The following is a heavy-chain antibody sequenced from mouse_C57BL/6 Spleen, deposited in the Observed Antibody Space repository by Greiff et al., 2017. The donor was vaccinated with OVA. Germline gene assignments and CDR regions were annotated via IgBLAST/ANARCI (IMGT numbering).Heavy chain of an antibody. V-gene: IGHV1-18*01. J-gene: IGHJ2*01. Sequence: EVQLQQSGPELVKPGASVKIPCKASGYTFTDYNMDWVKQSHGKSLEWIGDINPNNGGTIYNQKFKGKATLTVDKSSSTAYMELRSLTSEDTAVYYCARREGIYYYYFDYWGQGTTLTVSS. CDR2: INPNNGGT. D-gene: IGHD1-1*01. CDR3: ARREGIYYYYFDY. CDR1: GYTFTDYN.